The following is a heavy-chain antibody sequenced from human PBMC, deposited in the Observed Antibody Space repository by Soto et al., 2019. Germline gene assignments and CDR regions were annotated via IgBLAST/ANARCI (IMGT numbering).Heavy chain of an antibody. J-gene: IGHJ3*02. Sequence: QITLKESGPTLVKPTQTLTLTCTFSGFSLSTSEVGVGWIRQPPGKALEWLALIYWDDDKRYSPSLKSRLTITKDTSKNQVVLTMTNMDPVDTATYYCAHSSRATNWEPSDAFDIWGQGTMVTVSS. D-gene: IGHD7-27*01. CDR1: GFSLSTSEVG. CDR2: IYWDDDK. V-gene: IGHV2-5*02. CDR3: AHSSRATNWEPSDAFDI.